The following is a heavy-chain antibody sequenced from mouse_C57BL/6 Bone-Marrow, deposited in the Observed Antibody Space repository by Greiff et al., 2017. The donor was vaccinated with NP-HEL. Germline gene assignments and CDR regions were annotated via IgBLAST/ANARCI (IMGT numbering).Heavy chain of an antibody. Sequence: QVQLQQPGAELVRPGSSVKLSCKASGYTFTSYWMDWVKQRPGQGLEWIGNIYPSDSETHYNQKFKDKATLTVDKSSSTAYMQLSSLTSEDSAVYYCARWDNRCFDYWGQGTTLTVSS. CDR1: GYTFTSYW. CDR3: ARWDNRCFDY. J-gene: IGHJ2*01. V-gene: IGHV1-61*01. CDR2: IYPSDSET. D-gene: IGHD3-3*01.